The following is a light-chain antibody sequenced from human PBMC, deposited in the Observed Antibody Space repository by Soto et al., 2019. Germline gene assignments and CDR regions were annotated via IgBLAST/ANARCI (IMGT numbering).Light chain of an antibody. CDR3: QHSYGTPPLT. CDR2: AAS. V-gene: IGKV1-39*01. CDR1: QTINNY. Sequence: DIQMTQSPSSLSASLGDRVTITCRSSQTINNYLNWYQQKPGNAPKLLIYAASTLQSGVPSRFSGSGSGTDFTLTINSLQPEDFATYYCQHSYGTPPLTFGQGTKLEI. J-gene: IGKJ2*01.